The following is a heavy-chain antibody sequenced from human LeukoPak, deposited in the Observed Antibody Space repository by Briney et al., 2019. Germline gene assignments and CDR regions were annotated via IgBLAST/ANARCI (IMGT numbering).Heavy chain of an antibody. CDR2: IYSAGYS. CDR3: ARDGNYGTRDEWWFDP. CDR1: VRPIRGYY. D-gene: IGHD5-24*01. V-gene: IGHV4-4*07. Sequence: SDTLSLTCTLSVRPIRGYYWRCIRHPAGGGLEWIGRIYSAGYSNFYPSLKGRVTVSVATSRNQFFLMFTSVTAADTAVYYCARDGNYGTRDEWWFDPWGRGTLVTVSS. J-gene: IGHJ5*02.